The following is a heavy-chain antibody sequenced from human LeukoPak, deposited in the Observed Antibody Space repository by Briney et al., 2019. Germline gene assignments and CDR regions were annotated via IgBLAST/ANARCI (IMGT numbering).Heavy chain of an antibody. CDR2: INPDSGGT. V-gene: IGHV1-2*02. J-gene: IGHJ4*02. Sequence: ASVKVSCKASGYTFTGYYMHWVRQAPGQGVEWMGWINPDSGGTNYAQKFQGRVTMTRDTSISTAYMELSSLISDDTAVYYCARVGSSWSTLDYWGQGTLVTVFS. D-gene: IGHD6-13*01. CDR1: GYTFTGYY. CDR3: ARVGSSWSTLDY.